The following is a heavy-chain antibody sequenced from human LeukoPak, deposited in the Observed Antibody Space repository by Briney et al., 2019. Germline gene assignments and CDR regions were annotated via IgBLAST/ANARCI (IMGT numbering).Heavy chain of an antibody. CDR2: IYGGTVT. D-gene: IGHD1-14*01. CDR3: ARWMVNQPSVMDY. CDR1: GFSVSTHF. Sequence: GGSLTLSCAVSGFSVSTHFMTWVRQAPGKGLEWVSVIYGGTVTYYPDSVKGRFTISRDISKNTLFLQMNRLRAEDTAMYFCARWMVNQPSVMDYWGQGIMVTVSS. J-gene: IGHJ4*02. V-gene: IGHV3-53*01.